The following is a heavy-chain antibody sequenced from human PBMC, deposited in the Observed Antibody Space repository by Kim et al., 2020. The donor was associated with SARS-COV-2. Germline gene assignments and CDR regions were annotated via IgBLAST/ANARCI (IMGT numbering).Heavy chain of an antibody. CDR1: GFTFSSYG. D-gene: IGHD3-10*01. CDR3: AKEIVGQDVLLWFGELLTPQGMDV. Sequence: GGSLRLSCAASGFTFSSYGMHGVRQAPGKGLEWVAVISYDGSNKYYADSVKGRFTISRDNSKNTLYLQMNSLRAEDTAVYYCAKEIVGQDVLLWFGELLTPQGMDVWGQGTTVTVSS. V-gene: IGHV3-30*18. J-gene: IGHJ6*02. CDR2: ISYDGSNK.